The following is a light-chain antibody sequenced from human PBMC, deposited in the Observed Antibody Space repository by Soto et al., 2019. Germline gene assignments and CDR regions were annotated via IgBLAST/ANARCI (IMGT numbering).Light chain of an antibody. J-gene: IGKJ4*01. CDR3: QQYNNWPPLT. CDR1: QGIRSY. V-gene: IGKV1-9*01. CDR2: AAS. Sequence: DIQLTQSPSFLSASVGDRVTITCRASQGIRSYLAWYQQKPGKAPKLLIYAASTLQSGVPSRFSGSGSGTEFTLTISSLQPEDFAVYYCQQYNNWPPLTFGGGTKVEIK.